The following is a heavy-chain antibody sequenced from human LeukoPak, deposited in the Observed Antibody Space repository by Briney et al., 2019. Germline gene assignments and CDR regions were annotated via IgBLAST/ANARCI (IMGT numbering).Heavy chain of an antibody. CDR3: ARGQTSYDFWSGHVYMDV. CDR2: ISSSSSTI. V-gene: IGHV3-48*01. J-gene: IGHJ6*03. Sequence: GGSLRLSCAASGFTFSSYSMNWVRQAPRKGLEWVSYISSSSSTIYYADSVKGRFTISRDNAKNSLSLQMNSLRAEDTAVYYCARGQTSYDFWSGHVYMDVWGKGTTVTVSS. D-gene: IGHD3-3*01. CDR1: GFTFSSYS.